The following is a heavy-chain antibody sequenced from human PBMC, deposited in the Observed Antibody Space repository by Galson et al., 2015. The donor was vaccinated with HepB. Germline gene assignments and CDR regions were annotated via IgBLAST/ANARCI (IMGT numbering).Heavy chain of an antibody. V-gene: IGHV3-30*18. J-gene: IGHJ4*02. CDR1: GFTFSSYG. CDR2: ISYDGSNK. CDR3: AKVGGDYPVY. Sequence: SLRLSCAASGFTFSSYGMHWVRQAPGKGLEWVAVISYDGSNKYYADSVKGRFTISRDSSKNTLYLQMNSLRAEDTAVYYCAKVGGDYPVYWGQGTLVTVSS. D-gene: IGHD4-17*01.